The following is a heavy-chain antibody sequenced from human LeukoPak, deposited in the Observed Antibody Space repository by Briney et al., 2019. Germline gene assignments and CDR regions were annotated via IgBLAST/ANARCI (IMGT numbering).Heavy chain of an antibody. CDR2: IYTSGST. D-gene: IGHD4-17*01. CDR1: GGSISSGSYY. Sequence: SETLSLTCTVSGGSISSGSYYWSWIRQPAGKGLEWMGRIYTSGSTNYNPSLKSRVTISVDTSKNQFSLKLSSVTAADTAVYYCAATTVTTWGYFQHWGQGALVTVSS. CDR3: AATTVTTWGYFQH. V-gene: IGHV4-61*02. J-gene: IGHJ1*01.